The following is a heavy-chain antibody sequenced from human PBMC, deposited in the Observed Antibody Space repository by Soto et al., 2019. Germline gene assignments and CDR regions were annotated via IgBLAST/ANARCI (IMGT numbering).Heavy chain of an antibody. J-gene: IGHJ4*02. V-gene: IGHV4-39*01. CDR2: IYYSGST. D-gene: IGHD6-6*01. CDR3: ARQSAPQLPYYFDY. CDR1: GGSISSDNYY. Sequence: SETLSLTCTVSGGSISSDNYYWGWIRQPPGKGLEWIGSIYYSGSTYYNPSLKSPVTISVDTSKNQFSLKLSSVTAADTAVFYCARQSAPQLPYYFDYWGQGTLVTVSS.